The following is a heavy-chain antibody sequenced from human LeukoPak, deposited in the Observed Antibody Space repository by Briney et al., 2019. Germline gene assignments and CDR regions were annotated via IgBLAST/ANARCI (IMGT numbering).Heavy chain of an antibody. D-gene: IGHD6-19*01. CDR2: ISGSGGST. J-gene: IGHJ4*02. V-gene: IGHV3-23*01. CDR3: AKEAVAGLVDY. CDR1: GFTFSRYD. Sequence: PGGPLRLSCAASGFTFSRYDMSWVRQAPGKGLEWVSSISGSGGSTNYADSVKGRFTISRDNSKSTLYLQMSSLGAEDTALYYCAKEAVAGLVDYWGQGTLVTVSS.